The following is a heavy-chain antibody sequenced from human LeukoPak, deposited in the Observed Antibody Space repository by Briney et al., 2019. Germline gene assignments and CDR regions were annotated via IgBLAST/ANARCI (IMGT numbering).Heavy chain of an antibody. D-gene: IGHD2-21*02. Sequence: RGAVNVSCTPSGYSFTTYHINWVRQASGQGLEGLGWMNPYTGDRGYAQRFQGRLSITSDTSISTAYMELGSLKSDDTAVYFCARTTSLTASGYDCWGQGTLVTVSS. J-gene: IGHJ4*02. V-gene: IGHV1-8*03. CDR2: MNPYTGDR. CDR3: ARTTSLTASGYDC. CDR1: GYSFTTYH.